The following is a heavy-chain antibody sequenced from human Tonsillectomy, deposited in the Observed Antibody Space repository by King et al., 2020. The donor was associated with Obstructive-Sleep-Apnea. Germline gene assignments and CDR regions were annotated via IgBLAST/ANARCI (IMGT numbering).Heavy chain of an antibody. CDR1: GYTFTSYG. CDR2: ISAYNGNT. Sequence: QLVQSGAEVKKPGASVKVSCKASGYTFTSYGISWVRQAPGQGLEWMGWISAYNGNTNYAQKLQGRVTMTTDTSTSTAYMELRSLRSDDTAVYYCARDLGGYYILTGPEINWFDPWGQGTLVTVSS. D-gene: IGHD3-9*01. V-gene: IGHV1-18*04. J-gene: IGHJ5*02. CDR3: ARDLGGYYILTGPEINWFDP.